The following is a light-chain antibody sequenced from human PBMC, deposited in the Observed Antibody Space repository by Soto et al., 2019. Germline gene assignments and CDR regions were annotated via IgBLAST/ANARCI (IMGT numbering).Light chain of an antibody. V-gene: IGLV1-44*01. J-gene: IGLJ3*02. CDR3: AAWDDSLNGLV. Sequence: QSVLAQPPSASGTPGQRITISCFGRTSNIGSNIVAWYQHLPGTAPKLLIYDNNQRPSGVPDRFFGSKSGTSASLAISGLQPGDESHYYCAAWDDSLNGLVFGGGTKVTVL. CDR1: TSNIGSNI. CDR2: DNN.